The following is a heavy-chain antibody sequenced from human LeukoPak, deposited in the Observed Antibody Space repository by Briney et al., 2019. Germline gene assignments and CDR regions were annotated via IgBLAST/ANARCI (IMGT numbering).Heavy chain of an antibody. CDR3: ARGPTFYLEVHDY. V-gene: IGHV1-2*06. D-gene: IGHD2/OR15-2a*01. CDR2: INPNSGGT. J-gene: IGHJ4*02. CDR1: GYTFTGYY. Sequence: ASVKVSCKASGYTFTGYYMHWMRQAPGQGLEWMGRINPNSGGTNYAQKFQGRVTMTRDTSISTAYMELSRLRSDDTAVYYCARGPTFYLEVHDYWGQGTLVTVSS.